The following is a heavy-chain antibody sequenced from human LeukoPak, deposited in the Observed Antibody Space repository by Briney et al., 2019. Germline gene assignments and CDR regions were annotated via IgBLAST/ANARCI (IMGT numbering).Heavy chain of an antibody. D-gene: IGHD3-3*01. Sequence: SSETLSLTCAVYGGSFSGYYWSWIRQPPGKGLEWIGYIYYSGSTNYNPSLKSRVTISVDTSKNQFSLKLSSVTAADTAVYYCARLYTDAYDFWSGYYTGLDYYGMDVWGQGTTVTVSS. CDR2: IYYSGST. J-gene: IGHJ6*02. V-gene: IGHV4-59*08. CDR3: ARLYTDAYDFWSGYYTGLDYYGMDV. CDR1: GGSFSGYY.